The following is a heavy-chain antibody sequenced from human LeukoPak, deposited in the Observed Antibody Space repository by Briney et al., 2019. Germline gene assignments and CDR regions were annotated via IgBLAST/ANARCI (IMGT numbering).Heavy chain of an antibody. J-gene: IGHJ4*02. V-gene: IGHV3-30-3*01. Sequence: PGRSLRLSCAASGFTFSSYAMHWARQAPGKGLEWVAVISYDGSNKYYADSVKGRFTISRDNSKNTLYLQMNSLRAEDTAVYYCARAGAYGDYSYFDYWGQGTLVTVSS. CDR1: GFTFSSYA. D-gene: IGHD4-17*01. CDR3: ARAGAYGDYSYFDY. CDR2: ISYDGSNK.